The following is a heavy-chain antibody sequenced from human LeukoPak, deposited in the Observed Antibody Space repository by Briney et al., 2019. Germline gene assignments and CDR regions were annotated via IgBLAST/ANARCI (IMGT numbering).Heavy chain of an antibody. CDR3: ARQLLIAARVLDY. J-gene: IGHJ4*02. Sequence: SETLSLTCAVSGGSISGGNYYWSWIRQPPGKGLEWIGYIYHSGSTYYNPSLKSRVTISVDTSKNQFSLKLSSVTAADTAVYYCARQLLIAARVLDYWGQGTLVTVSS. V-gene: IGHV4-30-2*03. CDR2: IYHSGST. CDR1: GGSISGGNYY. D-gene: IGHD6-6*01.